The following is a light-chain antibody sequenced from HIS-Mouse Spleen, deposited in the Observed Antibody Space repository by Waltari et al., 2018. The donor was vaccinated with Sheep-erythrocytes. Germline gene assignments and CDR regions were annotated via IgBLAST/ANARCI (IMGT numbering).Light chain of an antibody. Sequence: QSALTQPRSVSGSPGQSVTISCTGTSIDVGGYDYVSWYQQPPGKAPKLMIYDVSKRPSGVPDRFSGSKSGNTASLTISGLQAEDEADYYCCSYAGSYNHVFATGTKVTVL. J-gene: IGLJ1*01. CDR2: DVS. CDR1: SIDVGGYDY. CDR3: CSYAGSYNHV. V-gene: IGLV2-11*01.